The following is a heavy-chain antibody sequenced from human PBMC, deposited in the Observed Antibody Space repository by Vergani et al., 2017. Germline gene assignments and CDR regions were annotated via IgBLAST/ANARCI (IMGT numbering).Heavy chain of an antibody. Sequence: QVQLQESGPGLVKPSQTLSLTCTVSGGSISSYYWSWIRQPPGKGLEWSGYIYYSGSTNYNPSLKSRVTISVDTSKNQFSLKLSSVTAADTAVYYCARGALDSIAARPDYYYGMDVWGQGTTVTVSS. J-gene: IGHJ6*02. V-gene: IGHV4-59*13. D-gene: IGHD6-6*01. CDR3: ARGALDSIAARPDYYYGMDV. CDR2: IYYSGST. CDR1: GGSISSYY.